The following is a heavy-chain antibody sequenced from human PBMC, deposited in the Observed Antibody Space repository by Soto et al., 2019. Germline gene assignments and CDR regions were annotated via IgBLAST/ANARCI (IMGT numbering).Heavy chain of an antibody. J-gene: IGHJ4*02. CDR3: ARERRRDGYNKSFDY. D-gene: IGHD5-12*01. Sequence: GGSLRLSCAASGFTFSSYAMHWVRQAPGKGLEWVAVISYDGSNKYYADSVKGRFTISRDNSKNTLYLQMNSLRAEDTAVYYCARERRRDGYNKSFDYWGQGTLVTVSS. CDR1: GFTFSSYA. V-gene: IGHV3-30-3*01. CDR2: ISYDGSNK.